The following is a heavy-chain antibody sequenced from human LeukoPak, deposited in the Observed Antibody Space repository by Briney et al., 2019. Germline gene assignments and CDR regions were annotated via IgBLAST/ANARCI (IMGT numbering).Heavy chain of an antibody. D-gene: IGHD3-3*01. CDR1: GYTFTRYY. CDR3: ALSYFWSGDLVVDAFDN. CDR2: INTNSGRT. Sequence: ASVKVSCKASGYTFTRYYMHWVRQAPGHGLEWMGWINTNSGRTNYAQKFQGRVTMTRDTSTSTAYMELIRLRSDDTAVYYCALSYFWSGDLVVDAFDNWGQGTMVTVSS. J-gene: IGHJ3*02. V-gene: IGHV1-2*02.